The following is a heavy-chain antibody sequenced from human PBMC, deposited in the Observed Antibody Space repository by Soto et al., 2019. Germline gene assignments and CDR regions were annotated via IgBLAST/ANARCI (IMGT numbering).Heavy chain of an antibody. CDR2: IWYDRTKK. V-gene: IGHV3-33*01. CDR3: ARDVVKAVADSVNWFDP. Sequence: QVQLVESGGGVVQSGRSLTLSCAASGFSLRTYGMHWLRRAPGKGLEWVAFIWYDRTKKFYANSVKGRCTISKDNSNNILYLQMSGLRVEDTAVYYCARDVVKAVADSVNWFDPWGQGTLVTVSS. J-gene: IGHJ5*02. CDR1: GFSLRTYG. D-gene: IGHD6-19*01.